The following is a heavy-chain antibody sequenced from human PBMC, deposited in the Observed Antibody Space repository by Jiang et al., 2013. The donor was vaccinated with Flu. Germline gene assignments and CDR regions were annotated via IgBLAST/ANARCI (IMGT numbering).Heavy chain of an antibody. Sequence: QLVESGGGVVQPGRSLRLSCAASGFTFSSYAMSWVRQAPGKGLEWVSAISGSGGSTYYADSVKGRFTISRDNSKNTLYLQMNSLRAEDTAVYYCAKRSVRLWFGELTPPFDYWGQGTLVTVSS. D-gene: IGHD3-10*01. CDR1: GFTFSSYA. V-gene: IGHV3-23*04. CDR3: AKRSVRLWFGELTPPFDY. J-gene: IGHJ4*02. CDR2: ISGSGGST.